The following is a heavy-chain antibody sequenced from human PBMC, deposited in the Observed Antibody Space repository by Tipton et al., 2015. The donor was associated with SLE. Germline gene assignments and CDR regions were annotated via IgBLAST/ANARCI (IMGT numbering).Heavy chain of an antibody. Sequence: TLSLTCAVSGGSISSSNWWNWVRQPPGKGLEWIGEIFQTGSTNYNPSVKSRVTFSLDKSKNLFSLNLSSVTAADTAVYYCARGTYHYDGSGSRIRNYFDRWGQGILVTVSS. D-gene: IGHD3-22*01. CDR1: GGSISSSNW. CDR2: IFQTGST. CDR3: ARGTYHYDGSGSRIRNYFDR. J-gene: IGHJ4*02. V-gene: IGHV4-4*02.